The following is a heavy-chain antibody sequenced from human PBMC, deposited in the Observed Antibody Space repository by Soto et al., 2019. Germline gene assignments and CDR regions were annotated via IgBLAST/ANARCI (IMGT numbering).Heavy chain of an antibody. CDR1: GFTFSDYS. CDR2: ISYDGSNK. CDR3: AKDLVGGVRYYYGMDV. J-gene: IGHJ6*02. V-gene: IGHV3-30*18. D-gene: IGHD1-26*01. Sequence: GGSLRLSCAASGFTFSDYSMHWVRQAPGKGLEWVAVISYDGSNKYYADSVKGRFTISRDNSKNTLYLQMNSLRAEDTAVYYCAKDLVGGVRYYYGMDVWGQGTTVTVSS.